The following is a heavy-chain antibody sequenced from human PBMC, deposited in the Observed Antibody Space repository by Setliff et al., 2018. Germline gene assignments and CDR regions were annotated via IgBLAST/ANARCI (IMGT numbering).Heavy chain of an antibody. D-gene: IGHD6-13*01. V-gene: IGHV4-59*01. CDR3: ARDEGSSYFYGMDV. CDR1: GGSISSYY. J-gene: IGHJ6*02. Sequence: SETLSLTCTVAGGSISSYYWSWIRQPPGKGLEWIGYIYYSGSTNYNPSLKSRVTISVDTSKNQFSLKLSSVTAADTAVYYCARDEGSSYFYGMDVWGQGTTVTVSS. CDR2: IYYSGST.